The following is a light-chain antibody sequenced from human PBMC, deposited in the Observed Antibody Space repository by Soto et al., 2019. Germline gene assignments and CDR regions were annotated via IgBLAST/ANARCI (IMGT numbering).Light chain of an antibody. J-gene: IGKJ1*01. Sequence: EIVLTQPPGTMSLSPGERATLSCRVSQSVSSSYLAWYQQKPGQAPRLVIYGASSRTTGIPDRFSGSGSGTDFTLTISRLEPEDFAVYYCQQYGSSLSTFGQGTKVDIK. V-gene: IGKV3-20*01. CDR2: GAS. CDR1: QSVSSSY. CDR3: QQYGSSLST.